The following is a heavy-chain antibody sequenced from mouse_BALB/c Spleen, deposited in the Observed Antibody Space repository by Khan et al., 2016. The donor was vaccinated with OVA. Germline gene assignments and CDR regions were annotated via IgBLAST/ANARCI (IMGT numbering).Heavy chain of an antibody. J-gene: IGHJ2*01. CDR3: ASSYFDGDYFDY. CDR1: GFTFTSYG. D-gene: IGHD1-1*01. V-gene: IGHV5-17*02. CDR2: ISSDSSTI. Sequence: EVELVESGGGLVQPGGSRKLSCAASGFTFTSYGMHWIRQAPEKGLEWVAYISSDSSTIYYADTVKGRFTISRDNPTNTLFLQMPSLRSGDTAMYFCASSYFDGDYFDYWGQGTTLTVSS.